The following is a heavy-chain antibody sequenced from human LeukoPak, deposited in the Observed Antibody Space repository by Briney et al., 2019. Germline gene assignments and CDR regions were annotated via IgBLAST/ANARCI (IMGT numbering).Heavy chain of an antibody. J-gene: IGHJ4*02. Sequence: GGSLRLSCAASGFTVSSNYMSWVRQAPGKGLEWVSVISSGGTTYYADSVKGRFTISRDNSKNTLSLQMNSLRAEDTAVYYCARRIVGSTSVDYFDYWGQGTLVTVSS. CDR1: GFTVSSNY. CDR2: ISSGGTT. CDR3: ARRIVGSTSVDYFDY. D-gene: IGHD1-26*01. V-gene: IGHV3-66*04.